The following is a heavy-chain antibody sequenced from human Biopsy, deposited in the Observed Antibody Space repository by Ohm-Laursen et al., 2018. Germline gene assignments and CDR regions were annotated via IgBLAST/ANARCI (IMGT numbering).Heavy chain of an antibody. V-gene: IGHV3-21*01. J-gene: IGHJ6*02. CDR3: TRLAYYYYYGMDV. CDR1: GFTVTSYS. D-gene: IGHD3-3*02. CDR2: ISETSSHI. Sequence: GSLRLSCSASGFTVTSYSMNWDRQAPGNGLEWISYISETSSHIYDADSVKGRFTVARDNAKISLYLQRNSLRAEDTAVYYCTRLAYYYYYGMDVWGQGTTVTVSS.